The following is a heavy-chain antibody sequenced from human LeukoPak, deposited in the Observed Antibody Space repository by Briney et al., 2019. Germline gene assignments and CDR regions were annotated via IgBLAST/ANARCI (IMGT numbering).Heavy chain of an antibody. V-gene: IGHV4-31*03. CDR3: ARDPGGFGELFGTSGLDV. J-gene: IGHJ6*02. Sequence: SQTLSLTCTVSGDSINSGGYYWSWIRQHPGKGLEWIGFIYYTGYTYSNPSLKSRFAISLDTSKNQFSLKLNSVTAADTAVYYCARDPGGFGELFGTSGLDVWGQGTTVLVFS. CDR2: IYYTGYT. CDR1: GDSINSGGYY. D-gene: IGHD3-10*01.